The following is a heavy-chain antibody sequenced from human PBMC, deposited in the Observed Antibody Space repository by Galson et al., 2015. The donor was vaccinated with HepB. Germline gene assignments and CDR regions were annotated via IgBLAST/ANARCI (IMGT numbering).Heavy chain of an antibody. J-gene: IGHJ4*02. V-gene: IGHV2-70*01. CDR1: GFSLTTTGMC. CDR2: IDWDDDQ. D-gene: IGHD6-13*01. Sequence: PALVKPTQTLTLTCTFSGFSLTTTGMCVSWIRQPPGKALEWLGLIDWDDDQYYSPSLTTRLTISKDTSRNQVVLTMANMDPVDTATYYCARSYSSTWEFDYWGQGTLVTVSS. CDR3: ARSYSSTWEFDY.